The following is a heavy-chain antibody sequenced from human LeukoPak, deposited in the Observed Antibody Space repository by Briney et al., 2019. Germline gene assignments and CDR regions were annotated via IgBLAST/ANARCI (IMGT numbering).Heavy chain of an antibody. CDR2: ISAYNGNT. Sequence: ASVKVSCKASGGTFSSYAISWVRQAPGQGLEGMGWISAYNGNTNYAQKLQGRVTMTTDTSTSTAYMELRRLRSDDTAVYYCARYTVLDYYMDVWVKGTTVTVSS. CDR3: ARYTVLDYYMDV. D-gene: IGHD4-11*01. V-gene: IGHV1-18*01. CDR1: GGTFSSYA. J-gene: IGHJ6*03.